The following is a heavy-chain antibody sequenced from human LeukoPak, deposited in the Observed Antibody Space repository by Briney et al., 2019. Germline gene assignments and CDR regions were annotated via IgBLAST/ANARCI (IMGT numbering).Heavy chain of an antibody. CDR1: GFTVSSNY. Sequence: GGSLRLSRAASGFTVSSNYMSWVRQAPGKGLEWVSVIYSGGTTYYTDSVKGRFSISRDKSKNTLYLQMNSLRAEDTAVYYCARASAARPSAPPYYYYYYMDVWGKGTTVTVSS. V-gene: IGHV3-53*01. D-gene: IGHD6-6*01. J-gene: IGHJ6*03. CDR2: IYSGGTT. CDR3: ARASAARPSAPPYYYYYYMDV.